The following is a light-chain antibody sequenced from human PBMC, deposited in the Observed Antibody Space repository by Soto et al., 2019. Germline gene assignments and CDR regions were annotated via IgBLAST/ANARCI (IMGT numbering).Light chain of an antibody. CDR3: QQYNNWPFA. CDR1: QSVRSN. V-gene: IGKV3-15*01. Sequence: EIVMTQSPATLSVSPGERATLSCRASQSVRSNLAWYQQKPGQAPRLLIYGASTRATGIPARFSGSGSGTDFTLTISSLQSEDFAVYYCQQYNNWPFAFGGGTKVEIK. J-gene: IGKJ4*01. CDR2: GAS.